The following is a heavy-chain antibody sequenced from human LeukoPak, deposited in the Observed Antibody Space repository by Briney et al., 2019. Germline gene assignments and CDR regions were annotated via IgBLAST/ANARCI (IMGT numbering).Heavy chain of an antibody. CDR1: GYTVTSYG. V-gene: IGHV1-18*01. J-gene: IGHJ6*03. D-gene: IGHD2-8*01. Sequence: ASVKDSWKASGYTVTSYGISWVRQAPGQGLEWMGWISAYNGNTNYAQKLQGRVTMTTDTSTSTAYMELRSLRSDDTAVYYCARDTVDIVLMVYAINYYYYYMDVWGKGTTVTVS. CDR2: ISAYNGNT. CDR3: ARDTVDIVLMVYAINYYYYYMDV.